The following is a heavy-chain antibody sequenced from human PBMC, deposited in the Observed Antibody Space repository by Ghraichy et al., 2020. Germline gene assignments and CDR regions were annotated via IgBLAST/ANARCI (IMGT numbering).Heavy chain of an antibody. V-gene: IGHV3-23*01. D-gene: IGHD3-16*01. J-gene: IGHJ6*02. CDR1: GFTLDNYA. CDR3: VKSRGGNNIYRNMDV. CDR2: ISASGGTI. Sequence: GGSLRLSCAASGFTLDNYAMTWVRQAPGQGLEWVSGISASGGTIYYADSVKGRFTISRDTSKNTLYLQMDSLRAEDTALYYCVKSRGGNNIYRNMDVWGQGTTVTVSS.